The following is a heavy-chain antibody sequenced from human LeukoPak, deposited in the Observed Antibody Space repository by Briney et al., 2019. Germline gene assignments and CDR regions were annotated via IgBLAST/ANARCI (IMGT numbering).Heavy chain of an antibody. CDR2: IYPGDSDT. CDR1: GYSFTSYW. D-gene: IGHD2-21*02. J-gene: IGHJ4*02. Sequence: GESLKISCKGSGYSFTSYWIGWVRQMPGKGLEWMEIIYPGDSDTRYSPSFQGQVTISADKSISTAYLQWSSLKASDTAMYYCARSWAYCGGDCYSHFDYWGQGTLVTVSS. V-gene: IGHV5-51*01. CDR3: ARSWAYCGGDCYSHFDY.